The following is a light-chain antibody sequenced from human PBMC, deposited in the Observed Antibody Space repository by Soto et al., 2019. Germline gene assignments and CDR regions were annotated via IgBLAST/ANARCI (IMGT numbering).Light chain of an antibody. CDR1: SSDVGGYNH. V-gene: IGLV2-14*03. CDR2: DVT. Sequence: QSALTQPASVSASPGQSITISCTGTSSDVGGYNHVSWYQQHPGKVPEVLIFDVTKRPSGVSNRFSGSKSGNTASLTISGLQAEDEADYYCGSYPSSNTVVFGGGTKVTVL. CDR3: GSYPSSNTVV. J-gene: IGLJ2*01.